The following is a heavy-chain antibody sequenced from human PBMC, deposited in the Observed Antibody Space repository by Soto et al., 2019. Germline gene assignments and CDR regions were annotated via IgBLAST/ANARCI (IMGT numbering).Heavy chain of an antibody. CDR3: SRDMGFGLSDY. CDR2: INAGNGNT. V-gene: IGHV1-3*01. J-gene: IGHJ4*02. CDR1: GYTFTSYA. Sequence: QVQLVQSGAEVKKPGASVKVSCKASGYTFTSYAMHWVRQAPGQRLEWMGWINAGNGNTKYSQKFQGRVTITRDTSASTAYMELSSLRSEDTAVYYCSRDMGFGLSDYWGQGTLVTVSS. D-gene: IGHD3-10*01.